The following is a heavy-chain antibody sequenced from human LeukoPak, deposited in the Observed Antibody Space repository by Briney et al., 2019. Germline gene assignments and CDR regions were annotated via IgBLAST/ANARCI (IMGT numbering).Heavy chain of an antibody. V-gene: IGHV4-34*01. J-gene: IGHJ6*02. CDR1: GGSFSGYY. Sequence: PSETLSLTCAVYGGSFSGYYWSWIRQPPGKGLEWIGEINHSGSTNYNPSLKSRVTISVDTSKNQFSLKLSSVTAADTAVYYCARDLLDSSSWYVPYGMDVWGQGTTVTVSS. D-gene: IGHD6-13*01. CDR3: ARDLLDSSSWYVPYGMDV. CDR2: INHSGST.